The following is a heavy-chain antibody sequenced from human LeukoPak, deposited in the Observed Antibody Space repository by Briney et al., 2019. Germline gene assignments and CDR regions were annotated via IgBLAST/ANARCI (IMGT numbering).Heavy chain of an antibody. CDR2: ISGTGGNT. Sequence: GGSLRLSCAASGFTFSSYAMTWVRQAPGKGLEWVSGISGTGGNTYYGDSVKGRFTISRDNSKNTLYLQMNSLRAGDTAVYYRAKAPVVTATPYYYYMDVWGKGTTVTVSS. V-gene: IGHV3-23*01. CDR3: AKAPVVTATPYYYYMDV. J-gene: IGHJ6*03. CDR1: GFTFSSYA. D-gene: IGHD2-15*01.